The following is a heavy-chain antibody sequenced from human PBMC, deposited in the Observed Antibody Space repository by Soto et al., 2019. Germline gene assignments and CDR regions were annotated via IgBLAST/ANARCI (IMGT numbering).Heavy chain of an antibody. J-gene: IGHJ6*02. CDR3: SRGNYYGSGSYFVKYYYYGMDV. D-gene: IGHD3-10*01. Sequence: SETLSLTCTVSGGSISSYYWSWIRQPPGKGLEWIGYIYYSGSTNYNPSLKSRVTISVDTSKNQFSLKLSSVTAADTAVYYCSRGNYYGSGSYFVKYYYYGMDVWGQGTTVTVSS. V-gene: IGHV4-59*01. CDR1: GGSISSYY. CDR2: IYYSGST.